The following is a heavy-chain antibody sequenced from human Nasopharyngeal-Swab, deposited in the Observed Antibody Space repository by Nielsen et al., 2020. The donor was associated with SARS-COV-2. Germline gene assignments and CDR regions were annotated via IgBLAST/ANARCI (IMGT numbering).Heavy chain of an antibody. J-gene: IGHJ6*02. D-gene: IGHD5-24*01. CDR1: GFTFSSYE. CDR3: ARVGRDGYNWHYGMDV. Sequence: GESLKISYAASGFTFSSYEMNWVRQAPGKGLEWVSYISSSGSTIYYADSVKGRFTISRDNAKNSLYLQMNSLRAEDTAVYYCARVGRDGYNWHYGMDVWGQGTTVTVPS. V-gene: IGHV3-48*03. CDR2: ISSSGSTI.